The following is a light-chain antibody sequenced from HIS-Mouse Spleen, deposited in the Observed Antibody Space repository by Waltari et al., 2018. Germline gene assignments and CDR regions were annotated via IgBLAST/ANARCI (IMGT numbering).Light chain of an antibody. J-gene: IGLJ3*02. CDR1: SSDVGSYNL. Sequence: QSALTQPASVSGSPGQSITISCTGTSSDVGSYNLVSWYQQHPGKAPKPRIYEGSKRPAGVSNRSAGSKSGNTASLTISGLQAEDEADYYCCSYAGSSTYWVFGGGTKLTVL. V-gene: IGLV2-23*01. CDR2: EGS. CDR3: CSYAGSSTYWV.